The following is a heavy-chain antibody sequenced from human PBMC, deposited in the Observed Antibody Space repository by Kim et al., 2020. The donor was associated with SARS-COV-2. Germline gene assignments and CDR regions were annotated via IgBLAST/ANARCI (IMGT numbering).Heavy chain of an antibody. CDR1: GFTFSSYG. J-gene: IGHJ5*02. CDR2: ISYDGSNK. CDR3: ARHKSSSWYNWFDP. Sequence: GGSLRLSCAASGFTFSSYGMHWVRQAPGKGLEWVAVISYDGSNKYYADSVKGRFTISRDNSKNTLYLQMNSLRAEDTAVYYCARHKSSSWYNWFDPWGQGTLVTVSS. V-gene: IGHV3-33*05. D-gene: IGHD6-13*01.